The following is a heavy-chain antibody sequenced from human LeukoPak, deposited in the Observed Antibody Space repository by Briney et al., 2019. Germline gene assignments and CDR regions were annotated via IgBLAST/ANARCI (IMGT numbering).Heavy chain of an antibody. CDR1: GFTFSSYA. D-gene: IGHD3-22*01. J-gene: IGHJ4*02. V-gene: IGHV3-23*01. Sequence: GGSLRLSCAASGFTFSSYAMTWVRQAPGKGLEWVSAISGSGASTYYADSVKGRFTISRDNAKNSLYLQMNSLRAEDTAVYYCARDSSGYQWGQGTLVTVSS. CDR3: ARDSSGYQ. CDR2: ISGSGAST.